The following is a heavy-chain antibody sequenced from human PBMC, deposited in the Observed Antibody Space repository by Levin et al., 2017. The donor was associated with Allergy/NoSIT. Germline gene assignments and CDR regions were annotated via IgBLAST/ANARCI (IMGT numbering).Heavy chain of an antibody. Sequence: GESLKISCAASGFTFSTDAVSWVRQAPGRGLEWVSTISDRGGSTYYADSVKGRFIISRDNSKKTLYLQMSSLRVEDTAVYFCAKPASLRVGWFDPWGQGTQVTVSS. D-gene: IGHD1-26*01. CDR1: GFTFSTDA. J-gene: IGHJ5*02. CDR3: AKPASLRVGWFDP. CDR2: ISDRGGST. V-gene: IGHV3-23*01.